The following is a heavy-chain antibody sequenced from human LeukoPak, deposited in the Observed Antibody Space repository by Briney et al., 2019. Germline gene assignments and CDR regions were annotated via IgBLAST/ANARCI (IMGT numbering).Heavy chain of an antibody. CDR1: GFTFGGYA. CDR3: ARGILAAAGRIWDD. CDR2: IYYSGST. D-gene: IGHD6-13*01. J-gene: IGHJ4*02. Sequence: GSLRLSCTASGFTFGGYAMSWIRQPPGKGLEWIGYIYYSGSTNYNPSLKSRVTISVDTSKNQFSLKLSSVTAADTAVYYCARGILAAAGRIWDDWGQGTLVTVSS. V-gene: IGHV4-59*01.